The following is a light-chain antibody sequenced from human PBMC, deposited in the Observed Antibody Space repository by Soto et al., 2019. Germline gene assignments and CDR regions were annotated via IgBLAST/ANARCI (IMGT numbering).Light chain of an antibody. J-gene: IGKJ1*01. CDR1: QSVGRN. V-gene: IGKV3-15*01. Sequence: EIVMTQSPASLSVSPGARAALSCRASQSVGRNLAWYQQKPGQAPRLLIYDASTRATGIPARFSGGGSGTEFTLTINSLQSEDFAVYYCQQYQNLWTFGQGTKVDIK. CDR3: QQYQNLWT. CDR2: DAS.